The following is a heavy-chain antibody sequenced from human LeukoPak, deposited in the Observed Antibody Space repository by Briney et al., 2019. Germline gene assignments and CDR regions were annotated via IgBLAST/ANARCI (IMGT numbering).Heavy chain of an antibody. D-gene: IGHD2-21*01. CDR3: ARARGFFANYFDS. CDR2: INHSGNT. CDR1: GESLSGYY. Sequence: PSETLSLTCAVYGESLSGYYWTWIRQPPGKGLEWIGEINHSGNTNYNPSLKSRVTMSIDTSKNQFSLRLTSVTAADTAVYYCARARGFFANYFDSWGQGTLVTVSS. J-gene: IGHJ4*02. V-gene: IGHV4-34*01.